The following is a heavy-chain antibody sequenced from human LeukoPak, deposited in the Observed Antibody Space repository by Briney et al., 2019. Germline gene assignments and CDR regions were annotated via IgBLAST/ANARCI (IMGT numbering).Heavy chain of an antibody. Sequence: GGSLRLSCAASGFTFSSYAMSRVRQAPGKGLEWVSAISGSGGSTYYAESVKGRFTISRDNSKNTLYLQMNSLRAEDTAVYYCAKGIAAAGSIQHWGQGTLVTVSS. V-gene: IGHV3-23*01. D-gene: IGHD6-13*01. CDR1: GFTFSSYA. CDR2: ISGSGGST. J-gene: IGHJ1*01. CDR3: AKGIAAAGSIQH.